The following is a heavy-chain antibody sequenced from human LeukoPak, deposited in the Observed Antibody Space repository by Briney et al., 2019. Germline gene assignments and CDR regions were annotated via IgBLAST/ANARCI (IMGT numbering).Heavy chain of an antibody. Sequence: GESLKISCRGSESSFTTYWIGWVRHLPGKGLEWMGIIYPADSDTRYSPFFEGQVTISADKSITTAYLQWSSLKASDTAIYYCTSSADCGDDCYLPHYAAFDIWGQGTMVTVSS. CDR1: ESSFTTYW. CDR3: TSSADCGDDCYLPHYAAFDI. J-gene: IGHJ3*02. CDR2: IYPADSDT. V-gene: IGHV5-51*01. D-gene: IGHD2-21*01.